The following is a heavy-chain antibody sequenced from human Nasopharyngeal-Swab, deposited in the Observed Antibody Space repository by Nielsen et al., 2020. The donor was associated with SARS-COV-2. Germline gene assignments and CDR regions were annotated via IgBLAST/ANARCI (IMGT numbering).Heavy chain of an antibody. CDR1: GGSISSSSYY. J-gene: IGHJ4*02. D-gene: IGHD3-3*01. CDR3: ARHSQYYDFWSGFEGAFDY. Sequence: GSLRLSCTVSGGSISSSSYYWGWIRQPPGKGLEWIGSIYYSGSTYYNPSLKSRVTISVDTSKNQFSLKLSSVTAADTAVYYCARHSQYYDFWSGFEGAFDYWGQGTLVTVSS. V-gene: IGHV4-39*01. CDR2: IYYSGST.